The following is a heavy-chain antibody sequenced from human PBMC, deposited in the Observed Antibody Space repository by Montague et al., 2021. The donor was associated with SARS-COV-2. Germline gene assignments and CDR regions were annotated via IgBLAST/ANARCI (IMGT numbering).Heavy chain of an antibody. J-gene: IGHJ6*02. CDR3: ARGRRRYNWRDETSYYYGMDV. CDR2: INHSGST. Sequence: SETLSLTCAVYGGSLSGYYWSWIRQPPGKGLEWIGEINHSGSTNYNPSLKSRVTISLDTSKNQFSLKLSSMTAADTAVYYCARGRRRYNWRDETSYYYGMDVWGQGTTVTVSS. V-gene: IGHV4-34*01. D-gene: IGHD1-20*01. CDR1: GGSLSGYY.